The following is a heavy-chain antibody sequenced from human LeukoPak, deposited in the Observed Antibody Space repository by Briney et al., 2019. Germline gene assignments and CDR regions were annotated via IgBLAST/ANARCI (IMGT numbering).Heavy chain of an antibody. CDR1: GFTFSSSW. CDR2: TMQDGSEK. D-gene: IGHD2-15*01. CDR3: ARRSYCSGHSCYPFDY. Sequence: SGGSLRLSCAASGFTFSSSWMSWVRQAPGKGLEWVANTMQDGSEKYYVDSVKGRFTISRDNAKNSLYLQMNSLRAEDTAVYYCARRSYCSGHSCYPFDYWGQGTLVTVSS. J-gene: IGHJ4*02. V-gene: IGHV3-7*04.